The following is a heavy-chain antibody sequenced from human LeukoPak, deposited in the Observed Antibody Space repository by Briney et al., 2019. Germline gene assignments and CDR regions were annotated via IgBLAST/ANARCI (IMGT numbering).Heavy chain of an antibody. J-gene: IGHJ6*02. D-gene: IGHD2-2*01. V-gene: IGHV3-23*01. CDR3: AKDQGCTTSCSMGYFADRGLDV. CDR2: ISGSGGST. Sequence: SGGSLRLSCAASASTFSRSYMGWVRQAPGKGLEWVSGISGSGGSTYTADPVKDRFTISRDNSKNTLYLQMHSLRPEDTAVYYCAKDQGCTTSCSMGYFADRGLDVWGQGTTVTVSS. CDR1: ASTFSRSY.